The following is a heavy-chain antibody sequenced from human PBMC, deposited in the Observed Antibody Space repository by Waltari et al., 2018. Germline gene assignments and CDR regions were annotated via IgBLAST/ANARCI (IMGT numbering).Heavy chain of an antibody. Sequence: QLQLQESGPGLVKPSETLSLTCTVSGGSISSRSYYWGWIRQPPGKGLEWIGSIYYSGSTYYNPSLKSRVTISVDTSKNQFSLKLSSVTAADTAVYYCAGLRHADAFDIWGQGTMVTVSS. CDR2: IYYSGST. CDR1: GGSISSRSYY. V-gene: IGHV4-39*01. CDR3: AGLRHADAFDI. J-gene: IGHJ3*02.